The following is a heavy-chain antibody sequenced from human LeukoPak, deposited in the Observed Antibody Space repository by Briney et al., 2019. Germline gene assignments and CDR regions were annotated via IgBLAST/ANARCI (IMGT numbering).Heavy chain of an antibody. J-gene: IGHJ3*02. CDR1: GFTFSSYG. CDR3: AKVAQRAFDI. V-gene: IGHV3-30*18. CDR2: ISYDGSNK. Sequence: GGSLRLSCAASGFTFSSYGMHWVRQAPGKGLEWVAVISYDGSNKYYADSVKGRFTISRDNSKNTLYLQMNSLRAEDTAVYYCAKVAQRAFDIWGQGTMVTVSS.